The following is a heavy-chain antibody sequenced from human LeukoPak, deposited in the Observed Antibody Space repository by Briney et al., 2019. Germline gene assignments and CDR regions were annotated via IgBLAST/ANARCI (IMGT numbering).Heavy chain of an antibody. CDR1: GFTVSSNY. V-gene: IGHV3-53*01. CDR3: ARVPSRGAFDI. Sequence: GGSLRLSCAASGFTVSSNYMSWVRQAPGKGLEWVSVIYSGGSAYYADSVKGRFTISRDNSKNTLYLQMNSLRAEDTAAYYCARVPSRGAFDIWGQGTMFTVSS. J-gene: IGHJ3*02. CDR2: IYSGGSA.